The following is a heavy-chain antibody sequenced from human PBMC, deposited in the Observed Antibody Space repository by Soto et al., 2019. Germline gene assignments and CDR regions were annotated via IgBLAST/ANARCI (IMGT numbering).Heavy chain of an antibody. CDR2: INHSGST. V-gene: IGHV4-34*01. J-gene: IGHJ6*02. Sequence: SETLSLTCTVYGGSFSGYYWSWIRQPPGKGLEWIGEINHSGSTNYNPSLKSRVTISVDTSKNQFSLKLRSVTAADTAVYYCARVTGRYYYGMDVWGQGTTVTVSS. CDR1: GGSFSGYY. CDR3: ARVTGRYYYGMDV.